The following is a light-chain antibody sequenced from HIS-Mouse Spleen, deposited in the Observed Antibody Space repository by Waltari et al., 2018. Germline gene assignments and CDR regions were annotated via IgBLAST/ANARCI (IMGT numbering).Light chain of an antibody. Sequence: DIQMTQSPSTLSASVGARVTITCRASQGISSWLAWCQEKPGQAPKLLIYKASSLESGVPSRFSGSGSGTEFTLTISSLQPDDFATYYCQQYNSYSPWTFGQGTKVEIK. V-gene: IGKV1-5*03. CDR1: QGISSW. CDR3: QQYNSYSPWT. CDR2: KAS. J-gene: IGKJ1*01.